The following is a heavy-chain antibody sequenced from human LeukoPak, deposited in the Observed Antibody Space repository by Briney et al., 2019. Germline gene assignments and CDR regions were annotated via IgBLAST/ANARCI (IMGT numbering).Heavy chain of an antibody. CDR3: AHFKLGLDYSFDF. J-gene: IGHJ4*02. CDR1: GFSLDTTGVG. Sequence: SGPTLVNPTQTLTLTCNFSGFSLDTTGVGVAWIRQPPGKALECLGIIYWDDDKRYSPSLKSRLAITKDASKNQVVLIMTNMDPVDTATYFCAHFKLGLDYSFDFWSQGALVTVSS. D-gene: IGHD1-7*01. V-gene: IGHV2-5*02. CDR2: IYWDDDK.